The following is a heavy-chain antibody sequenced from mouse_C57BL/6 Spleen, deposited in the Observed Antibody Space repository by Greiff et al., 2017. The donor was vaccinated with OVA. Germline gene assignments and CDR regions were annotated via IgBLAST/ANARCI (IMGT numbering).Heavy chain of an antibody. J-gene: IGHJ3*01. CDR3: ASGGSAMVTPFAY. Sequence: QVQLQQSGAELVRPGSSVKLSCKASGYTFTSSWMDWVKQRPGQGLEWIGHIYPSDSETPYKQKVKDKATLTVDKSSSPAYMQLSSLTSEGSAGYYCASGGSAMVTPFAYWGQGTLVTVAA. CDR2: IYPSDSET. V-gene: IGHV1-61*01. CDR1: GYTFTSSW. D-gene: IGHD2-2*01.